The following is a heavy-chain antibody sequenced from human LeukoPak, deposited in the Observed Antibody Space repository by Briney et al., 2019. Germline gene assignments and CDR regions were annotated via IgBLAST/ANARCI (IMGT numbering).Heavy chain of an antibody. J-gene: IGHJ4*02. CDR3: ARDLISGPATHDS. CDR2: ITSGGST. Sequence: GGSLRLSCAASGFTVTNKDMNWVRQAPGKGLEWVSVITSGGSTYFADSVKGRFTVSRDNSKNTLSLQMNSLRVEDTAVYYCARDLISGPATHDSWGQGALVTVSS. D-gene: IGHD2-15*01. CDR1: GFTVTNKD. V-gene: IGHV3-66*01.